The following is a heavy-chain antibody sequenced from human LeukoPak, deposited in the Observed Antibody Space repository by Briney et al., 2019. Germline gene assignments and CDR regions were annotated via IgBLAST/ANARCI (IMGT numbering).Heavy chain of an antibody. CDR2: INPSGGST. V-gene: IGHV1-46*01. D-gene: IGHD2-15*01. CDR3: ASIYSNDAFDI. J-gene: IGHJ3*02. CDR1: GYTFTGYY. Sequence: GASVKVSCKASGYTFTGYYMHWVRQAPGQGLEWMGIINPSGGSTSYAQKFQGRVTMTRDMSASTVYMELSSLRSEDTAVYYCASIYSNDAFDIWGQGTMVTVSS.